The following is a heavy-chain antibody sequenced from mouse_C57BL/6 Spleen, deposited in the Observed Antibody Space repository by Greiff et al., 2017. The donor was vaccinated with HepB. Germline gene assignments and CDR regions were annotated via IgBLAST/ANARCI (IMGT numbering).Heavy chain of an antibody. D-gene: IGHD1-1*01. CDR1: GFTFSDYG. V-gene: IGHV5-17*01. Sequence: EVQLVESGGGLVKPGGSLKLSCAASGFTFSDYGMHWVRQAPEKGLEWVAYISSGSSTIYYADTVKGRFTISRDNAKNTLFLQMTSLRSEDTAMYYCAGSSHWYFDVWGTRTTVTVSS. J-gene: IGHJ1*03. CDR2: ISSGSSTI. CDR3: AGSSHWYFDV.